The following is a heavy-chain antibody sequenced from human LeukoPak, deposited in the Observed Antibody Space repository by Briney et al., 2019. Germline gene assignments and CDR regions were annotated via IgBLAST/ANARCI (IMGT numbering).Heavy chain of an antibody. J-gene: IGHJ4*02. CDR1: GGSISSGDYY. D-gene: IGHD3-10*01. V-gene: IGHV4-30-4*01. CDR3: ARIMVRGGYFDY. CDR2: IYYSGST. Sequence: SETLSLTCTVSGGSISSGDYYWSWIRQPPGKGLEWIGYIYYSGSTYYNPSLKSRVTISVDTSKNQFSLKLSSATAADTAVYYCARIMVRGGYFDYWGQGTLVTVSS.